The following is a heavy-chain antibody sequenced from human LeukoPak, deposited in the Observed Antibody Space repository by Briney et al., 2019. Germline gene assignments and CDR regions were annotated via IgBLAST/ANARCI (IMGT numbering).Heavy chain of an antibody. CDR3: ARADQYYYDSSGYPARGYYFDY. Sequence: GGSLRLSCEASGFTFSSYSMNWVRQAPGQGLEWVSYISSSSGNIYYADSVKGRFTISRDNAKNSLYLQMNSLRSEDTAVYYCARADQYYYDSSGYPARGYYFDYWGQGTLVTVSS. V-gene: IGHV3-48*01. D-gene: IGHD3-22*01. CDR2: ISSSSGNI. J-gene: IGHJ4*02. CDR1: GFTFSSYS.